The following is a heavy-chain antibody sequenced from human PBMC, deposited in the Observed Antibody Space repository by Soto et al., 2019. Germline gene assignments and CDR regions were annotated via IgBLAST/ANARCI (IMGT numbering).Heavy chain of an antibody. Sequence: SVKVSCKASGGTFSSYAISWVRQAPGQGLEWMGGIIPIFGTANYAQKFQGRVTITADESTSTAYMELSSLRSEDTAVYYCARGSIAARRYYYYYGMDVWGQGTTVTVSS. CDR3: ARGSIAARRYYYYYGMDV. CDR2: IIPIFGTA. CDR1: GGTFSSYA. J-gene: IGHJ6*02. D-gene: IGHD6-6*01. V-gene: IGHV1-69*13.